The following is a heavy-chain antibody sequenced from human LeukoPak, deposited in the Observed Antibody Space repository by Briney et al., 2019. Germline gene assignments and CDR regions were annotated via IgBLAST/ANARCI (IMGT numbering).Heavy chain of an antibody. CDR1: GGSISSGSHY. D-gene: IGHD3-16*01. J-gene: IGHJ4*02. CDR3: AASSGVALGRF. V-gene: IGHV4-31*03. CDR2: IYYTGVT. Sequence: SETLSLTCTVSGGSISSGSHYYNWIRQHPGKGLEWIGYIYYTGVTSYNPSLKSRVTMSVDTSMNQVSLKVTSLTAADTAVYYCAASSGVALGRFWGQGALVTVSS.